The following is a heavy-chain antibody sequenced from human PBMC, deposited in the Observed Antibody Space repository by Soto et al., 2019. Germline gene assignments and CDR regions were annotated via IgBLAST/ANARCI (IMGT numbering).Heavy chain of an antibody. Sequence: EVQLVESGGGLVQPGRSLRLSCEASGLTFEDYAMHWIRQAPGKGLEWVAGINWNSGSTGYADSVKGRFTISRDNVNNSLHLEMSTLKAAEPAIYYCARGRGALTVISNWFDPWGQGTLVTVSS. D-gene: IGHD2-21*01. J-gene: IGHJ5*02. V-gene: IGHV3-9*01. CDR1: GLTFEDYA. CDR3: ARGRGALTVISNWFDP. CDR2: INWNSGST.